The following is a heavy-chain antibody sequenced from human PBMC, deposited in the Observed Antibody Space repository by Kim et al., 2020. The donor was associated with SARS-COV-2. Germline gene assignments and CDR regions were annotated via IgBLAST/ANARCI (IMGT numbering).Heavy chain of an antibody. CDR1: GDSVSSNSAD. J-gene: IGHJ1*01. Sequence: SQTLSLTCTISGDSVSSNSADWNWIRQSPSRGLEWLGRTYYRSKWYNDYAVSVKSRITINPDTTKNQFSLQLNSVTPEDTAVYYCARDGNRVGATTETEYFQHRGQGTLVTVSS. V-gene: IGHV6-1*01. CDR3: ARDGNRVGATTETEYFQH. CDR2: TYYRSKWYN. D-gene: IGHD1-26*01.